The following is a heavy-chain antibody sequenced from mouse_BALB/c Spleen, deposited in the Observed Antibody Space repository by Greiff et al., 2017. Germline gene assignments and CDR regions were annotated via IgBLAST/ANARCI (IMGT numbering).Heavy chain of an antibody. CDR3: ARDQLGVAY. CDR2: ISDGGSYT. J-gene: IGHJ3*01. D-gene: IGHD4-1*02. Sequence: EVKLVESGGGLVKPGGTLKLTCAASGFTFSDYYMYWVRQTPEKRLEWVATISDGGSYTYYPDSVKGRFTISRDNAKNNLYLQMSSLKSEDTAMYYCARDQLGVAYWGQGTLVTVSA. V-gene: IGHV5-4*02. CDR1: GFTFSDYY.